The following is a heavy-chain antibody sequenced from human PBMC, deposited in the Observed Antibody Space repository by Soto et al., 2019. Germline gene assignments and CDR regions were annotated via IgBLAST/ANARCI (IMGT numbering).Heavy chain of an antibody. D-gene: IGHD6-19*01. Sequence: PSETLSLTCAVSGGSISSSNWWSWVRQPPGKGLEWIGEIYHSGSTNYNPSLKSRVTISVDKSKNQFSLKLSSVTAADTAVYYCARAPSDTSGWNYNWFDPWGQGTLVTVSS. CDR2: IYHSGST. J-gene: IGHJ5*02. V-gene: IGHV4-4*02. CDR3: ARAPSDTSGWNYNWFDP. CDR1: GGSISSSNW.